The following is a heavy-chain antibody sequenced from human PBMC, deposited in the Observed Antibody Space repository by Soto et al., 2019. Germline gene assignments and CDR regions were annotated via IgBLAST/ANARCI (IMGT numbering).Heavy chain of an antibody. J-gene: IGHJ5*02. CDR1: GGSISSGGYS. D-gene: IGHD2-21*01. CDR2: IYHSGST. Sequence: QLQLQESGSGLVKPSQTLSLTCAVSGGSISSGGYSWSWIRQPPGKGLEWIGYIYHSGSTYYNPSLKSRVTISVDRSKNQFSLKLSSVTAADSAVYYCAGVRGPYCGGECYPPTPNWFDPWCQGTLVTVSS. CDR3: AGVRGPYCGGECYPPTPNWFDP. V-gene: IGHV4-30-2*01.